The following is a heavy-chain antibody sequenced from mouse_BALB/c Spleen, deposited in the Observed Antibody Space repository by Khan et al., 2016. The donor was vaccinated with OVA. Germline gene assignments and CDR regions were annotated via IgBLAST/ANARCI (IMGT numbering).Heavy chain of an antibody. J-gene: IGHJ3*01. D-gene: IGHD1-1*02. CDR3: TRGGGAARFAY. V-gene: IGHV5-15*02. CDR1: GYTFTDYG. CDR2: ISDFAYNT. Sequence: EVELEESGGGLVQPGGSRKISCAASGYTFTDYGMPWVRQTHGKRPEWIGFISDFAYNTSYTQTFTDRATMTVENATSTAYLELSSLTSEDTAVYYCTRGGGAARFAYWGQGTLVTVSA.